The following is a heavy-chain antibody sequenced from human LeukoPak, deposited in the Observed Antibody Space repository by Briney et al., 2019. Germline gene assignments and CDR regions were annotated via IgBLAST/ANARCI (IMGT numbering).Heavy chain of an antibody. CDR1: GYTFASYY. V-gene: IGHV1-46*01. CDR3: ATDAEVVSYAFDI. J-gene: IGHJ3*02. CDR2: INPSGGST. Sequence: GASVKVSCTASGYTFASYYMHWVRQAPGQGLEWMGIINPSGGSTSYAQKFQGRVTMTEDTSTDTAYMELSSLRSEDTAVYYCATDAEVVSYAFDIWGQGTMVTVSS. D-gene: IGHD3-22*01.